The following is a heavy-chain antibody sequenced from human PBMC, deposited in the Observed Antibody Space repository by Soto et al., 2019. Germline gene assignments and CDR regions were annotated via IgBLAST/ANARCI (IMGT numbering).Heavy chain of an antibody. Sequence: GGSLRLSCAASGFSLSSYGMHWVRQAPGKGLEWVAVIWHDGNTKYYADSVRGRFTISRDNSKNTLDLQMNSLRAEDTAVYYCAREDAYNTPFDYWGQGTLVTVSS. D-gene: IGHD1-1*01. J-gene: IGHJ4*02. V-gene: IGHV3-33*08. CDR3: AREDAYNTPFDY. CDR2: IWHDGNTK. CDR1: GFSLSSYG.